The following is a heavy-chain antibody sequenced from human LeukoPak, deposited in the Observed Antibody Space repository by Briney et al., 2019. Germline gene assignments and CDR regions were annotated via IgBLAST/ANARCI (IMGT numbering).Heavy chain of an antibody. CDR1: GFTFSSYD. CDR2: ISGRGGSI. D-gene: IGHD6-19*01. CDR3: AKMVYRAVAGRYPDY. V-gene: IGHV3-23*01. J-gene: IGHJ4*02. Sequence: GGSLRLSCAASGFTFSSYDMNWVRQAPGKGLEWVSAISGRGGSIYYADSVKGRFTISRDNSKNTLYLQMNSLRAEDTAVYYCAKMVYRAVAGRYPDYWGQGTLVTVSS.